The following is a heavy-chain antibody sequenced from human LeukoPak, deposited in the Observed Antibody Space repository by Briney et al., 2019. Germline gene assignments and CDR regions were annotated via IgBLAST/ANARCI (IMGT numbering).Heavy chain of an antibody. CDR2: ISSSGSTI. V-gene: IGHV3-48*03. CDR1: GFTFSSYE. J-gene: IGHJ6*03. Sequence: PGGSLRLSCAASGFTFSSYEMNWVRQAPGKGLEWVSYISSSGSTIYYADSVKGRFTISRDNAKNSLYLQMNSLRAEDTAVYYCARRVDSGSYPLYYYYYYMDVWGKGTTVTVSS. CDR3: ARRVDSGSYPLYYYYYYMDV. D-gene: IGHD1-26*01.